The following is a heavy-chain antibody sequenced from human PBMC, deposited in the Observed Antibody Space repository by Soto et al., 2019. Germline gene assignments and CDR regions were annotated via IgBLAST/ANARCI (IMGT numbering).Heavy chain of an antibody. CDR1: GGTFNTYG. CDR2: IIPVFGRP. CDR3: ARDRFLYGDYPIFDI. J-gene: IGHJ4*02. Sequence: QVHLVQSGGEVKKPGSSVKVSCTAFGGTFNTYGISWVRQAPRQGLEWMGRIIPVFGRPNYAQSFQGRVTITADESTSTVYMELSSLTSGDTALYYCARDRFLYGDYPIFDIWGQGALVTVSS. D-gene: IGHD4-17*01. V-gene: IGHV1-69*01.